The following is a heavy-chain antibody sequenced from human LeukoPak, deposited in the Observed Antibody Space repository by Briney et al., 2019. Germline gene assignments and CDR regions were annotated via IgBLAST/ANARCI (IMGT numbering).Heavy chain of an antibody. J-gene: IGHJ4*02. Sequence: GRSLRLSCAASGFTFSSYGMHWVRQAPGKGLEWVAVIWYDGSNKYYADSVKGRFTISRDNSKNTLYLQMNSLRAEDTAVYYCAGDHRTRQPGDYWGQGTLVTVSS. CDR2: IWYDGSNK. D-gene: IGHD1-14*01. CDR3: AGDHRTRQPGDY. V-gene: IGHV3-33*01. CDR1: GFTFSSYG.